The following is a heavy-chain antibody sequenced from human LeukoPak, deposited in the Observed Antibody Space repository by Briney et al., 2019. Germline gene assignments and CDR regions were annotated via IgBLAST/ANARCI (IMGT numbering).Heavy chain of an antibody. CDR2: ISGSGGRT. D-gene: IGHD4-17*01. CDR1: GFTLSSCG. Sequence: GGSLRLSCAASGFTLSSCGMSWVRQTPGKGLEWVSAISGSGGRTYQADSVKGRFTISRDNSKNTLYLQMSSLRAEDTAVYYCAKGPADCGDDLFDCWGQGTLVTVSS. V-gene: IGHV3-23*01. J-gene: IGHJ4*02. CDR3: AKGPADCGDDLFDC.